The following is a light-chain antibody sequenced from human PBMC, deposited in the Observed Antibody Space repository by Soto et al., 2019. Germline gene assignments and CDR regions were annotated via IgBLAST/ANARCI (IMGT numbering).Light chain of an antibody. J-gene: IGKJ4*01. CDR1: QSVLSNSNNQNY. CDR2: WAS. Sequence: DIVMTQSPDSLAVSLGERATINCKSSQSVLSNSNNQNYLAWYQQKPGQPPKLLIYWASTRESGVPDRFSGSGSGTDFTLTVSSLQAEDVAVYYCQQYFSTPTFGGATKVEI. V-gene: IGKV4-1*01. CDR3: QQYFSTPT.